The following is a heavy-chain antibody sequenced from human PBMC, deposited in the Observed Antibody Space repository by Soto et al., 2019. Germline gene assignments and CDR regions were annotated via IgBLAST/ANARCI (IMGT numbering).Heavy chain of an antibody. CDR2: IYYSGST. V-gene: IGHV4-31*03. Sequence: PSETLSLTCTVSGGSISSGGYYWSWIRQHPGKGLEWIGYIYYSGSTYYNPSLKSRVTISVDTSKNQLSLKLSSVTAADTAVYYCAYSSYGFSTIDYWGQGTLVTVSS. CDR3: AYSSYGFSTIDY. D-gene: IGHD6-19*01. CDR1: GGSISSGGYY. J-gene: IGHJ4*02.